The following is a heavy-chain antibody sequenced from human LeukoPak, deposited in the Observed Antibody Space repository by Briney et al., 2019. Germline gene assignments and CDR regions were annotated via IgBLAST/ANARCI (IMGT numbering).Heavy chain of an antibody. CDR2: INTDRSST. V-gene: IGHV3-74*01. D-gene: IGHD3-22*01. Sequence: PGGSLRLSCAASGFTFSSYWMHWVRQAPGKGLVWVSRINTDRSSTSYADSVKGRFTISRDNAKNTLYLQMNSLRAEDTAVYYCAREPGGYYDSSGFLDDWGQGTLVTVSS. CDR1: GFTFSSYW. J-gene: IGHJ4*02. CDR3: AREPGGYYDSSGFLDD.